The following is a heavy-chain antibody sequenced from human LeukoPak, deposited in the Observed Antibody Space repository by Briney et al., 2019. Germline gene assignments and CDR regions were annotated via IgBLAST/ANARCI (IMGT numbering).Heavy chain of an antibody. J-gene: IGHJ4*02. CDR1: GGSISSYY. CDR2: IYYSGST. Sequence: SETLSLTCTVSGGSISSYYWSWIRQPPGKGLEWIGYIYYSGSTNYNPSLKSRVTISVDTSTNQFPLKLSSVTAADTAVYYCARHDYDYSPWGQGTLVTVSS. D-gene: IGHD5-12*01. CDR3: ARHDYDYSP. V-gene: IGHV4-59*08.